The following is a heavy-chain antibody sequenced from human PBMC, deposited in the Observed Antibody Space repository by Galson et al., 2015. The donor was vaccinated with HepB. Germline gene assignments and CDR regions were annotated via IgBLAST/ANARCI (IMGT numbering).Heavy chain of an antibody. D-gene: IGHD5-18*01. CDR2: INPNFGSA. CDR1: GYSLSTYH. V-gene: IGHV1-46*01. J-gene: IGHJ4*02. CDR3: ATAEDTAMMRH. Sequence: SVKVSCKASGYSLSTYHMYWVRQAPGQGLEWMGIINPNFGSASYAQKLQGRVSITRDTSTSTVYMELSSLRFEDTAVYYCATAEDTAMMRHWGQGTLVTVSP.